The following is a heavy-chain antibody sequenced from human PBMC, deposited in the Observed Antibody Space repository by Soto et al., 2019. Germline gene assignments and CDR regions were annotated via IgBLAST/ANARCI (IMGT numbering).Heavy chain of an antibody. CDR2: IWYDENHK. Sequence: QVQLVESGGGVVQPGRSLRLSCASSGFTFRSYGMHWVRQAPGKGLEWVAVIWYDENHKYYADSVKGRFTISRDNSKNTLYLQMNSLRAEDTAVYYCAKRVLDVRLSGFDYWGQGTLVTVSS. V-gene: IGHV3-33*06. CDR1: GFTFRSYG. D-gene: IGHD5-12*01. CDR3: AKRVLDVRLSGFDY. J-gene: IGHJ4*02.